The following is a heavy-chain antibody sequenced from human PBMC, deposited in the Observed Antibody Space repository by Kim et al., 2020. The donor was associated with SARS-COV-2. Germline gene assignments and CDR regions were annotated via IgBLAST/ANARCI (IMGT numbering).Heavy chain of an antibody. D-gene: IGHD3-10*01. V-gene: IGHV3-74*01. J-gene: IGHJ6*02. CDR2: ISSDGRIT. Sequence: GGSLRLSCAVSRFTFNNYRINWVRHAPGKGLVWVSRISSDGRITNYADSVKGRFTMSRDNAENTLYLQMNSLRAEDTAVYYCARGFFRDGFDVWGQGTTVTVSS. CDR3: ARGFFRDGFDV. CDR1: RFTFNNYR.